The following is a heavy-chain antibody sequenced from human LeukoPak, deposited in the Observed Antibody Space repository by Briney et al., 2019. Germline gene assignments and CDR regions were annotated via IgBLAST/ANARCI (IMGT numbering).Heavy chain of an antibody. CDR2: ISSSRSII. D-gene: IGHD4-17*01. J-gene: IGHJ3*01. Sequence: GGSLRLSCAASGFTFNSYSMNWVRRAPGKGLEWVSYISSSRSIIYYADSVKGRFTIPRDNAKNSLYLQMNSLRAEDTAVYYCARDGTTVTTSGALDAFDLWGQGTMVTVSS. CDR3: ARDGTTVTTSGALDAFDL. V-gene: IGHV3-48*01. CDR1: GFTFNSYS.